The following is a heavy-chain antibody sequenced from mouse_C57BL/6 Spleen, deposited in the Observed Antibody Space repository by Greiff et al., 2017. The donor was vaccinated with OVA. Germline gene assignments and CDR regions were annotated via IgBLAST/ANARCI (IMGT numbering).Heavy chain of an antibody. CDR2: IYPGDGDT. D-gene: IGHD1-1*01. Sequence: VKLMESGPELVKPGASVKISCKASGYAFSSSWMNWVKQRPGKGLEWIGRIYPGDGDTNYNGKFKGKATLTADKSSSTAYMQLSSLTSEDSAVYFCARSDGKWYFDVWGTGTTVTVSS. V-gene: IGHV1-82*01. CDR3: ARSDGKWYFDV. CDR1: GYAFSSSW. J-gene: IGHJ1*03.